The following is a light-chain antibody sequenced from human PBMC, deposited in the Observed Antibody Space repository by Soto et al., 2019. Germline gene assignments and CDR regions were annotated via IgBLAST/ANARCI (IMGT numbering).Light chain of an antibody. Sequence: EIVVSQPACTLSLSPGERATLSCRASQSVSSSYLAWYQQKPGHAPRLLIYGASTRATGIPARFSGSGSGTDFTLTISSLQPEDFAVYYCQQDYNLPWTFGQGTKV. CDR1: QSVSSSY. J-gene: IGKJ1*01. CDR3: QQDYNLPWT. V-gene: IGKV3D-7*01. CDR2: GAS.